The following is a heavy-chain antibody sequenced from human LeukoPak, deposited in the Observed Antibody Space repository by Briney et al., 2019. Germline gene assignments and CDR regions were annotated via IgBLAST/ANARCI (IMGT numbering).Heavy chain of an antibody. J-gene: IGHJ4*02. CDR2: VKGDGTFT. Sequence: PGGSLRLSCAASGFTFSSHWMHWVRQAPGKGLVWVSRVKGDGTFTNYADPVYGRFTISRDNAKNTLYLHMHSLRAEDTAVYYCVRDGDDFNFDYWGQGNLVTVSS. V-gene: IGHV3-74*01. D-gene: IGHD5-24*01. CDR1: GFTFSSHW. CDR3: VRDGDDFNFDY.